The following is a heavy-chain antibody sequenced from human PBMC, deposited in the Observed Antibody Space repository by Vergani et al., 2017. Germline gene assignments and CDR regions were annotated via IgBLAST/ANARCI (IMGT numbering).Heavy chain of an antibody. CDR3: AREKHGLRVGELSAFDY. D-gene: IGHD3-10*01. V-gene: IGHV4-59*12. Sequence: QVQLQESGPGLVKPSETLSLTCTVSGGSISSYYWSWIRQPPGKGLEWIGYIYYSGSTNYNPSLKSRVTISVDTSKNQFSLKLSSVTAADTAVYYCAREKHGLRVGELSAFDYWGQGTLVTVSS. CDR1: GGSISSYY. CDR2: IYYSGST. J-gene: IGHJ4*02.